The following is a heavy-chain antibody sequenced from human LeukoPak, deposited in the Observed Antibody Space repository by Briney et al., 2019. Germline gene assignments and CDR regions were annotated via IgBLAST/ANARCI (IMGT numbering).Heavy chain of an antibody. J-gene: IGHJ6*02. CDR2: IYYSGST. CDR1: GGSISSFY. V-gene: IGHV4-59*08. Sequence: PSETLSLTCTVSGGSISSFYWSWIRQPPGKGLEWIGYIYYSGSTNYNPSLKSRVTISVDTSKNQFSLKLSSVTAADTAVYYCARLGYCSGGSCYRYGMDVWGQGTTVTVSS. D-gene: IGHD2-15*01. CDR3: ARLGYCSGGSCYRYGMDV.